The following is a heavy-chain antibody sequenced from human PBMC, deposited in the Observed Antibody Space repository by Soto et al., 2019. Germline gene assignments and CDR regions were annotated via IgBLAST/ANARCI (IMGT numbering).Heavy chain of an antibody. CDR2: TNAGNGNT. CDR1: GYTFTSYA. V-gene: IGHV1-3*01. Sequence: ASVKVSCKASGYTFTSYAMHWVRQAPGQRLEWMGWTNAGNGNTKYSQKFQGRVNITRDTSASTAYMELSSLRSEDTAVYYCARDPFSSGWSDYWGQGTLVTVSS. CDR3: ARDPFSSGWSDY. J-gene: IGHJ4*02. D-gene: IGHD6-19*01.